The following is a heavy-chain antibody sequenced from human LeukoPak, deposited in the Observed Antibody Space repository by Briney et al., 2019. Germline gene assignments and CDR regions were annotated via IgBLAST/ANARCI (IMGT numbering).Heavy chain of an antibody. D-gene: IGHD3-3*01. J-gene: IGHJ4*02. Sequence: RSGGSLRLSCAASGFTFSDYYMTWIRQAPGKGLECVSYISSTGDRIYYAYSVRGRFTISRDNAKNSLSLQMDSLRAEDTAIYYCARVYDFWSGYYLDYWGQGALVTVSS. CDR3: ARVYDFWSGYYLDY. CDR2: ISSTGDRI. V-gene: IGHV3-11*04. CDR1: GFTFSDYY.